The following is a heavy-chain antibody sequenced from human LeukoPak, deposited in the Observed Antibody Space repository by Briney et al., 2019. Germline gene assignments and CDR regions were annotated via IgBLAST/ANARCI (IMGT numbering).Heavy chain of an antibody. D-gene: IGHD2-8*01. CDR3: ARQRGYCSSGVCRGWFDP. Sequence: GGSLRLSCAASGFTFRNYNMNWVRQAPGKGLGWVSSISESSSFIQYADSLKGRFAISRDNAKNSLYLQMNSLRAEDTAVYYCARQRGYCSSGVCRGWFDPWGQGTLVTVSS. CDR2: ISESSSFI. CDR1: GFTFRNYN. J-gene: IGHJ5*02. V-gene: IGHV3-21*01.